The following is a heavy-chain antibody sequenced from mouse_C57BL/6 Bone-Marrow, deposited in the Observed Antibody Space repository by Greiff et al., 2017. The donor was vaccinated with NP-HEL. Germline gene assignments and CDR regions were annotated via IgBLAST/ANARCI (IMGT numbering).Heavy chain of an antibody. CDR1: GFTFSSYA. CDR3: AEDGYLAWVAY. D-gene: IGHD2-3*01. CDR2: ISDGGSYT. J-gene: IGHJ3*01. Sequence: EVMLVESGGGLVKPGGSLKLSCAASGFTFSSYAMSWVRQTPEKRLEWVATISDGGSYTYYPDNVKGRFTISRDNAKNNLYLQMSHLKSEDTTMYYCAEDGYLAWVAYGGQGTLVTVSA. V-gene: IGHV5-4*03.